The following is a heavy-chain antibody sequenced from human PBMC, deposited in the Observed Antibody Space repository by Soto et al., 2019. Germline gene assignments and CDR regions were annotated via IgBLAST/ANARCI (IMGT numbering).Heavy chain of an antibody. J-gene: IGHJ4*02. Sequence: QVHLVQSGAEVKKPGASVKVSCKSSGYTFTSYGITWVRQAPGQGLEWMGWISAHNGNTDYAQKLQGRVIVTRDTSTGTAYMELRSRISDGTAVYDWARGRYGDYWGQGAGVTVSS. CDR3: ARGRYGDY. CDR1: GYTFTSYG. CDR2: ISAHNGNT. V-gene: IGHV1-18*01. D-gene: IGHD1-1*01.